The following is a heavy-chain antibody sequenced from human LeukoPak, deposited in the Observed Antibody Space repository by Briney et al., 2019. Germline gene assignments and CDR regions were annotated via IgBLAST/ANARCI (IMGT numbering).Heavy chain of an antibody. D-gene: IGHD4-23*01. CDR3: ARGRLRWSLYNWFDP. J-gene: IGHJ5*02. CDR1: DGSFSSYY. CDR2: INHSGST. Sequence: SETLSLTCGVYDGSFSSYYWSWIRQPPGKGLEWIGEINHSGSTNYNPSLKSRVTISVDTSKNQFSLKLSSVTAADTAVYYCARGRLRWSLYNWFDPWGQGTLVTVSS. V-gene: IGHV4-34*01.